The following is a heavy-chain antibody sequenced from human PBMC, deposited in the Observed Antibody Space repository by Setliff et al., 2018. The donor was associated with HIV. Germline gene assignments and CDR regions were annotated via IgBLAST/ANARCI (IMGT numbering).Heavy chain of an antibody. D-gene: IGHD6-6*01. CDR3: AKEPKLGGIAAPFDY. Sequence: PGGSLRLSCAVSEITFGNHMSWVRQAPGKGLEWVSVIYSGGNTYYADSVKGRFTISRDNSKNTLYLQMNSLRVEDTAVYYCAKEPKLGGIAAPFDYWGQGTLVTVSS. CDR1: EITFGNH. J-gene: IGHJ4*02. CDR2: IYSGGNT. V-gene: IGHV3-53*01.